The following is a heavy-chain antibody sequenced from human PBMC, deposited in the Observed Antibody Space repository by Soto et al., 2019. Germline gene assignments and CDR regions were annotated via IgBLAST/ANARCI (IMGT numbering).Heavy chain of an antibody. CDR3: AKYNVILSSNYAFDI. Sequence: GESLKISCKGSGYTFNTYWIGWVRQMPGKGLEWMGFIYPGDSDTTYSPSFQGQVTISVDKSISTAYLQWSSLKVSDTAIYYCAKYNVILSSNYAFDIWGQGTMVTVS. J-gene: IGHJ3*02. CDR2: IYPGDSDT. D-gene: IGHD1-1*01. CDR1: GYTFNTYW. V-gene: IGHV5-51*01.